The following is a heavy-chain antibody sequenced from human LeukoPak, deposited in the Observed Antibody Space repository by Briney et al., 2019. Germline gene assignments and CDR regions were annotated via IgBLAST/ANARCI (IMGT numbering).Heavy chain of an antibody. CDR2: INHSGST. Sequence: SETLSLTCAVYGGSFSGDYWSWIRQPPGKGLEWIGEINHSGSTNYNPSLKSRVTISVDTSKNQFSLKLSSVTAADTAVYYCARGEQQLIFDYWGQGTLVTVSS. V-gene: IGHV4-34*01. CDR1: GGSFSGDY. J-gene: IGHJ4*02. D-gene: IGHD6-13*01. CDR3: ARGEQQLIFDY.